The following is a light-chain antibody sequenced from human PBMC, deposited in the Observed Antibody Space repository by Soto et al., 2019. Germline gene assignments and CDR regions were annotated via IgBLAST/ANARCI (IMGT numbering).Light chain of an antibody. J-gene: IGKJ1*01. Sequence: EIVLTQSPGTLSLSPGERATLSCRASQSVSSSYLAWYQQKPGQALRLLIYGASSRATGIPDRFSGSGSGTDFTLTISRLEPEDFAVYYCQQYGSSPSGTFGQGTKVEIK. CDR1: QSVSSSY. CDR3: QQYGSSPSGT. CDR2: GAS. V-gene: IGKV3-20*01.